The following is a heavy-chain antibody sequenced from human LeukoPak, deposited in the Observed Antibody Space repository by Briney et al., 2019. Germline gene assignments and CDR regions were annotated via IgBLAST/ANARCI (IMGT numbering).Heavy chain of an antibody. CDR1: GGSISSYY. D-gene: IGHD6-13*01. CDR3: ARMAGYSSSWVDY. Sequence: SSETLSLTCTVSGGSISSYYWSWIRQPPGEGLEWIGYIYYSGSTNYNPSLKSRVTISVDTSKNQFSLKLSSVTAADTAVYYCARMAGYSSSWVDYWGQGTLVTVSS. J-gene: IGHJ4*02. CDR2: IYYSGST. V-gene: IGHV4-59*01.